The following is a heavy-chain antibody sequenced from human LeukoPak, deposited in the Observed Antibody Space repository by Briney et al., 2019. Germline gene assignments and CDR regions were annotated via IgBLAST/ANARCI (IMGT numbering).Heavy chain of an antibody. J-gene: IGHJ6*03. CDR3: ARDAYSYGYDYYYYMDV. CDR2: ISAYNGNT. CDR1: GYTFTSYG. V-gene: IGHV1-18*01. Sequence: AASVKVSCKASGYTFTSYGISWVRQAPGQGLEWMGWISAYNGNTNYAQKLQGRVTMTTDTSTSTAYMELRSLRSDDTAVYYCARDAYSYGYDYYYYMDVWGKGTTVTVSS. D-gene: IGHD5-18*01.